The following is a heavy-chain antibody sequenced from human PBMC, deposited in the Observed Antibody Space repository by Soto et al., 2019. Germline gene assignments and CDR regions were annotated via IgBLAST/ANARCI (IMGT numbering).Heavy chain of an antibody. Sequence: QVQLQESGPGLVKPSQTLSLTCSVSGGSLSSGGNYWTWIRQHPGKGLEWIGYIYYSGATYYNPYHRSRVIISLDASKNLFPLKLTSVTAADTAVYYCARDRAQTSMAIDYWGQGTLVTVSS. CDR1: GGSLSSGGNY. J-gene: IGHJ4*02. V-gene: IGHV4-31*03. CDR3: ARDRAQTSMAIDY. CDR2: IYYSGAT. D-gene: IGHD5-18*01.